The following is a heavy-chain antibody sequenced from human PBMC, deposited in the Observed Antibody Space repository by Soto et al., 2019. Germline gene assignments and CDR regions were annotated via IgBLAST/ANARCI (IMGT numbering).Heavy chain of an antibody. D-gene: IGHD3-3*01. J-gene: IGHJ6*02. CDR3: VKYYDFWIGYLYYGMDV. CDR1: GFTFSSYA. Sequence: GGSLRLSCSASGFTFSSYAMHWVRQAPGKGLEYVSAISSNGGSTYYADSVKGRFTISRDNSKNTLYLQMSSLRAEDTAVYYCVKYYDFWIGYLYYGMDVWGQGTTVTVSS. CDR2: ISSNGGST. V-gene: IGHV3-64D*08.